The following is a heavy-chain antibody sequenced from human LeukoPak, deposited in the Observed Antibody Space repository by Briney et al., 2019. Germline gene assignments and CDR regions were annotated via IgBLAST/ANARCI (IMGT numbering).Heavy chain of an antibody. D-gene: IGHD3-9*01. CDR3: TKTKDYSVLTGYYDY. J-gene: IGHJ4*02. V-gene: IGHV3-7*01. CDR1: GFTFSSYW. CDR2: IKQDASEK. Sequence: PGGSLRLSSAASGFTFSSYWMTWVRQAPGKGLEWVANIKQDASEKYYVDSVKGRFTISRDNAKNSLYLQMNSLRAEDTAVYYCTKTKDYSVLTGYYDYWGQGTLVTVSS.